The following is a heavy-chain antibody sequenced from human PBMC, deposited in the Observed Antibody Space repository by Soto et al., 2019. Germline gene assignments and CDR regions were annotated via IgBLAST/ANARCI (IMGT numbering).Heavy chain of an antibody. V-gene: IGHV3-74*01. Sequence: EVQLVESGGGLVQPGGSLRLSCAASGFTFSSYWMHWVRQAPGKGLVWVSRINSDGSSTTYADSVKGRFTISRDNAKNTLYLQMTSLRAEDTAVYYCARGGSLNWYFDLWGRGTLVTVSS. D-gene: IGHD2-15*01. CDR1: GFTFSSYW. J-gene: IGHJ2*01. CDR3: ARGGSLNWYFDL. CDR2: INSDGSST.